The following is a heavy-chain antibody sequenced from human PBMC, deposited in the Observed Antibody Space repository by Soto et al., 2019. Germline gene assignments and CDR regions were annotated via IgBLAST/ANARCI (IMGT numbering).Heavy chain of an antibody. J-gene: IGHJ5*01. CDR3: ARGDGDYGRRLDP. D-gene: IGHD4-17*01. Sequence: EVQLVESGGGLVQPGGCQRLSCAASGFPVSTNYVSWVRQAPGKGLEWVSIIYDGGRTYYADSVKGRFTISRDNFKNMLYLQMNSLRAEDTAVYYCARGDGDYGRRLDPWGQGALVTVSS. CDR1: GFPVSTNY. V-gene: IGHV3-66*01. CDR2: IYDGGRT.